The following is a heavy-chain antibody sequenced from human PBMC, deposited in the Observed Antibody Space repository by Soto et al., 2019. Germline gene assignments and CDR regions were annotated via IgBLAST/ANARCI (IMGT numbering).Heavy chain of an antibody. CDR1: GFSLTTSGVG. V-gene: IGHV2-5*02. CDR2: IYWDEDK. J-gene: IGHJ4*02. D-gene: IGHD5-12*01. Sequence: ESGPTLVNPTQTLTLTCTFSGFSLTTSGVGVGWIRQPPGKALEWLALIYWDEDKRYSPSLKNRLTITKDTSKNQVVLIMTNMDPLDTXTYYCXHDXXGLXGFDYWGQGTLVTVSS. CDR3: XHDXXGLXGFDY.